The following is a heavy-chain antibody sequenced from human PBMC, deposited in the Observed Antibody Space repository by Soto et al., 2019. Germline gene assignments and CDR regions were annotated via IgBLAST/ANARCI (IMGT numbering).Heavy chain of an antibody. CDR1: GVTFSRYA. J-gene: IGHJ4*02. CDR3: ARSRNSAVADSFDF. CDR2: ISRDGSNK. Sequence: PGGSLRLSCAASGVTFSRYAIHWVRQAPGKGLEWVAVISRDGSNKYYVDSVKGRFTISRDNSKNTLYLQMNSLRDEDTAVYYCARSRNSAVADSFDFWGQGTLVTVSS. V-gene: IGHV3-30*04. D-gene: IGHD3-10*01.